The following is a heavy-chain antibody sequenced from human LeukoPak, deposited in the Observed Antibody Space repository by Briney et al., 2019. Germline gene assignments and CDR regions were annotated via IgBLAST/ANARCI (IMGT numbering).Heavy chain of an antibody. V-gene: IGHV3-33*01. D-gene: IGHD3-22*01. Sequence: PGGSLRLSCAASGFTFSSYGMHWVRQAPGKGLEWVAVIWYDGSNKYYADSVKGRFTISRDNAKNSLYLQMNSLRAEDTAVYYCARDLSPYYYDSSGIDAFDIWGQGTMVTVSS. J-gene: IGHJ3*02. CDR3: ARDLSPYYYDSSGIDAFDI. CDR2: IWYDGSNK. CDR1: GFTFSSYG.